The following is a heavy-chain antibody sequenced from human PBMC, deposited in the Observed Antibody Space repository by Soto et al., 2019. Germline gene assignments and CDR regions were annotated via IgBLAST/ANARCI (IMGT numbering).Heavy chain of an antibody. CDR3: ATGVIWIGYFTVDS. CDR1: GCSFGNSA. V-gene: IGHV1-69*13. CDR2: FIPVYRTL. Sequence: AVKVSCKASGCSFGNSAINWVRQTPGQGLEWLGGFIPVYRTLNYAQKFQGRVTITADESTGTAYMTLSSLASDDTAVYYCATGVIWIGYFTVDSWGQGTRVTVSS. J-gene: IGHJ4*02. D-gene: IGHD3-3*01.